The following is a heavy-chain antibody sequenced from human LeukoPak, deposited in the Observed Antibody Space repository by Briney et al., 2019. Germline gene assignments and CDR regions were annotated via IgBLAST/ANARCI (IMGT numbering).Heavy chain of an antibody. CDR3: ARRQWLVRRYFDY. CDR1: GGSFSGYY. J-gene: IGHJ4*02. CDR2: INHSGST. D-gene: IGHD6-19*01. Sequence: SETLSLTCAVYGGSFSGYYWSWIRQPPGKGLGWIGEINHSGSTNYNPSLKSRVTISVDTSKNQFSLKLSSVTAADTAVYYCARRQWLVRRYFDYWGQGTLVTVSS. V-gene: IGHV4-34*01.